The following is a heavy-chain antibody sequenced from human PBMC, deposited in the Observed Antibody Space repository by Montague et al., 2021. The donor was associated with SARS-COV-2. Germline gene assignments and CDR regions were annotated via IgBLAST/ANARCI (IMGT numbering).Heavy chain of an antibody. CDR1: SGWCSDFY. CDR2: INHTGSA. CDR3: ARGQVTISGVLIFIPAAGHLDG. Sequence: SETLSLTRAGYSGWCSDFYWTWTRQSPGKGLEWYGVINHTGSATYNPSLKGRVTLSRDTSKNQFSLKLQSVTPADTAVYYCARGQVTISGVLIFIPAAGHLDGWGQGTSVTVSS. V-gene: IGHV4-34*01. J-gene: IGHJ3*01. D-gene: IGHD3-3*01.